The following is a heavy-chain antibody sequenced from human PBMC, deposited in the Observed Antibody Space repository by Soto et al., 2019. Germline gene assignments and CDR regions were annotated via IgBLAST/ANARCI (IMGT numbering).Heavy chain of an antibody. CDR2: IYYSGST. J-gene: IGHJ6*02. D-gene: IGHD2-2*01. Sequence: SETLSLTCTVSGGSISSGDYYWSWIRQPPGKGLEWIGYIYYSGSTYYNPSLKSRVTISVDTSKNQFSLKLSSVTAADTAVYYCARIRQYQLLDYYYYGMDVWGQGTTVTVSS. V-gene: IGHV4-30-4*01. CDR3: ARIRQYQLLDYYYYGMDV. CDR1: GGSISSGDYY.